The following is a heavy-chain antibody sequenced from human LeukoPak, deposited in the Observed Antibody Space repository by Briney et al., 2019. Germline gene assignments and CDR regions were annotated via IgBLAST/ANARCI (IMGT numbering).Heavy chain of an antibody. D-gene: IGHD6-13*01. J-gene: IGHJ4*02. V-gene: IGHV4-59*01. CDR2: IYYSGST. Sequence: PSETLSLTYTVSGGSISSYYWSWIRQPPGKGLEWIGYIYYSGSTNYNPSLKSRVTISVDTSKNQFSLKLSSVTAADTAVYYCARDYGKGIAAVWGQGTLVTVSS. CDR1: GGSISSYY. CDR3: ARDYGKGIAAV.